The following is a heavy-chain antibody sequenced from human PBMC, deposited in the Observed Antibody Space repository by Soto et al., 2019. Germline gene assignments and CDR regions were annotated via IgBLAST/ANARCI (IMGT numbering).Heavy chain of an antibody. Sequence: GGSLRLSCAGSGFTFRNYAMSWVRQAPGKGLEWVSGISGSGAGTYYGDSVKGRFTVSRDNSKNTLYLQMNSLRAEDTAEYYCAKESMTDEYYYHYGMDVWGQGTTVTVSS. CDR1: GFTFRNYA. J-gene: IGHJ6*02. D-gene: IGHD3-22*01. CDR2: ISGSGAGT. V-gene: IGHV3-23*01. CDR3: AKESMTDEYYYHYGMDV.